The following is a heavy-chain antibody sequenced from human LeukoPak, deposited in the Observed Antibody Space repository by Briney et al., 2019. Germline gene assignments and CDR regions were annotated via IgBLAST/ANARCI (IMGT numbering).Heavy chain of an antibody. V-gene: IGHV3-23*01. CDR3: AKDIRIAAAGTGVAIDY. J-gene: IGHJ4*02. CDR2: ITGSGDDT. Sequence: PGRSLRLSCAASGFTFSIYAMNWVRQAPGKGLEWVSGITGSGDDTYYADTVKGRFTISRDNSKNTLYLQMNSLRAEDTAVYYCAKDIRIAAAGTGVAIDYWGQGTLVTVSS. CDR1: GFTFSIYA. D-gene: IGHD6-13*01.